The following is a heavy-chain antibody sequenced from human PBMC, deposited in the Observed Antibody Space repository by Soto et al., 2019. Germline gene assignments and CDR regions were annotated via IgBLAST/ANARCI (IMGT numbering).Heavy chain of an antibody. CDR2: ISAYNGNI. Sequence: ASVKVSCKASGYTFTNYGISWVRQAPGQGLEWMGWISAYNGNINYAQKLQGRVTMTTDTSTSTAYMELRSLRSDDTAVYYCARDSIPDYDILTGPLDYWGQGTLVTVSS. CDR3: ARDSIPDYDILTGPLDY. D-gene: IGHD3-9*01. V-gene: IGHV1-18*01. J-gene: IGHJ4*02. CDR1: GYTFTNYG.